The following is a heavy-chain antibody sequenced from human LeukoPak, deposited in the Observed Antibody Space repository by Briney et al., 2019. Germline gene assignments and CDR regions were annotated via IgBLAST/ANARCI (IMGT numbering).Heavy chain of an antibody. CDR1: GFTFSSYA. V-gene: IGHV3-64*02. CDR3: ARVGGGYYYYMDV. CDR2: ISTNGGTT. J-gene: IGHJ6*03. D-gene: IGHD3-16*01. Sequence: GGSLRLSCAASGFTFSSYAMHWVRQAPGKGLEYVSAISTNGGTTYYADSVKGRFTISRDNSKNTLYLQMGSLRAEDVAVYYCARVGGGYYYYMDVWGKGTTVTVSS.